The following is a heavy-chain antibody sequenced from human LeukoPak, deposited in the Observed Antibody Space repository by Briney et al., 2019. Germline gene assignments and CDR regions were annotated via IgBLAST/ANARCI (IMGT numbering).Heavy chain of an antibody. Sequence: ASVKVSCKASGYTFTSYGISWVRQAPGQGLEWMGWISAYNGNTNYAQKLQGRVTITADESTSTAYMELSSLRSEDTAVYYCARAVFTLEWLSSFDYWGQGTLVTVSS. V-gene: IGHV1-18*01. CDR3: ARAVFTLEWLSSFDY. CDR2: ISAYNGNT. D-gene: IGHD3-3*01. CDR1: GYTFTSYG. J-gene: IGHJ4*02.